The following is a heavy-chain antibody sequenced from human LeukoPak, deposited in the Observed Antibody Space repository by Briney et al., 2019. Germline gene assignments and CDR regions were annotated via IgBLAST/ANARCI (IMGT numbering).Heavy chain of an antibody. V-gene: IGHV4-4*02. CDR3: ARRTGATAGRVFDY. D-gene: IGHD1-26*01. CDR1: GGSISSNNW. Sequence: SETLSLTCAVSGGSISSNNWWSWVRQPPGKGLEWIGEIFHSGSTNYNPSLKSRVTISVDKSKNQFSLKLSSVTAADTAVYYCARRTGATAGRVFDYWGQGTLVTVSS. CDR2: IFHSGST. J-gene: IGHJ4*02.